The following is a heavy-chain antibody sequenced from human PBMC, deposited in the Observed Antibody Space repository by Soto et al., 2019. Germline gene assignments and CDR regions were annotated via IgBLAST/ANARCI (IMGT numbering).Heavy chain of an antibody. V-gene: IGHV3-30*18. CDR2: ISYDGSNK. Sequence: PGGSLRLSCAASGFTFSSYGMHWVRQAPGKGLEWVAVISYDGSNKYYADSVKGRFTISRDNSKNTLYLQMNSLRAEDTAVYYCAKDYGGYSSGWYADYWGQGTLVTVSS. J-gene: IGHJ4*02. D-gene: IGHD6-19*01. CDR1: GFTFSSYG. CDR3: AKDYGGYSSGWYADY.